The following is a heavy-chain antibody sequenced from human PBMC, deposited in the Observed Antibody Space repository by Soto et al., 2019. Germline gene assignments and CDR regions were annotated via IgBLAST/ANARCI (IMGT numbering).Heavy chain of an antibody. V-gene: IGHV4-59*01. J-gene: IGHJ6*02. Sequence: PSETLSLTCTVSGGSIISYYWSWIRQPPGKGLEWIGYIFYSGSTNYNPSLKSRVTISVDTSKNQFSLKLSSVTAADTAVYYCARQAVAGLPGYYYGMDVWGQGTTVTVSS. CDR1: GGSIISYY. CDR2: IFYSGST. D-gene: IGHD6-19*01. CDR3: ARQAVAGLPGYYYGMDV.